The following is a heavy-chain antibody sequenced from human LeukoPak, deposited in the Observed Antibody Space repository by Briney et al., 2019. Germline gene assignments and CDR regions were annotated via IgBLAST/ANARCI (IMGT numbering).Heavy chain of an antibody. J-gene: IGHJ4*02. Sequence: GGSLRLSCAASGFTFSKSAMYWVRQAPGKGLEFVSVISTNGDRTYYADSVKGRFTISRGNSKNTLYLQMGSLRADDMAVYYCARGVAISSSGWYDTFDYWGQGALVTVSS. CDR1: GFTFSKSA. CDR2: ISTNGDRT. CDR3: ARGVAISSSGWYDTFDY. D-gene: IGHD6-19*01. V-gene: IGHV3-64*02.